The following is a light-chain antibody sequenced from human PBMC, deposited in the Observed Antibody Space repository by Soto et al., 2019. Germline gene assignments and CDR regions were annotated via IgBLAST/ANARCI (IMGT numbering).Light chain of an antibody. CDR3: HQYSNSPPFT. V-gene: IGKV3-20*01. Sequence: ENVVTQSPGTLSFSPGERATLSCRASQSVSSRYLAWYQQKPGQAPSILIYGASSRATGISNRFSGSGSVTDFTLTISRLEPEDFAMYYCHQYSNSPPFTFGQGTRLEIK. CDR2: GAS. CDR1: QSVSSRY. J-gene: IGKJ5*01.